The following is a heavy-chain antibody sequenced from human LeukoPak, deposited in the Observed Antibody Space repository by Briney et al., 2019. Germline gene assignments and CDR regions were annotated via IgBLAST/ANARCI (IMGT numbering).Heavy chain of an antibody. CDR2: INPNSGGT. CDR3: ARGYYYDSSAFLPDY. CDR1: GYTFTGYY. V-gene: IGHV1-2*02. Sequence: ASVKVSCKASGYTFTGYYMHWVRQAPGQGLEWMGWINPNSGGTNYAQKFQGRVTMTRDTSISTAYMELSRLRSVDTAVYYCARGYYYDSSAFLPDYWGQGTLVTVSS. J-gene: IGHJ4*02. D-gene: IGHD3-22*01.